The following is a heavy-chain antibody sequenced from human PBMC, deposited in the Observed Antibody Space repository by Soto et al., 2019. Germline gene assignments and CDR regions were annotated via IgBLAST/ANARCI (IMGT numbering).Heavy chain of an antibody. Sequence: VQVLESGGDLVQPGGSLRLSCAASGFTFSSSGMNWVRQAPGKGLEWVANTNEDGSAKYHVDSVKGRFTISRDNAKNSHYRQMNNLRGEDTAVYYCGRGRQHAIEFWGQGTMVTVSS. CDR1: GFTFSSSG. J-gene: IGHJ3*01. V-gene: IGHV3-7*04. CDR2: TNEDGSAK. D-gene: IGHD2-8*01. CDR3: GRGRQHAIEF.